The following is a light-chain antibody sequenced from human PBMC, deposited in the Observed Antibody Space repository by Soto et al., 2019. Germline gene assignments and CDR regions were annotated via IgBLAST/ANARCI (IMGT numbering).Light chain of an antibody. CDR3: QQRSNWLFT. V-gene: IGKV3-11*01. CDR2: DAS. J-gene: IGKJ5*01. CDR1: QSVSIY. Sequence: EIVLTQSPATLSLSPGERATLSCRASQSVSIYLAWYQQKPGQAPRLLIYDASNSATGISARFSGSGSGTDFTLTISSLEPEDFAVYYCQQRSNWLFTFGQGTRLEIK.